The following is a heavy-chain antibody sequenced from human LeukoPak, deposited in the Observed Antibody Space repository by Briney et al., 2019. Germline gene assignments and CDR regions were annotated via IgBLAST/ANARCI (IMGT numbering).Heavy chain of an antibody. CDR2: IYSGST. Sequence: SETLSLTCTVSGGSISSSSYYGGWIRQPPGKGLEWIGSIYSGSTYYNPSLKSRVTISVDTSKNQFSLKLSSVTAADTAVYYCARSCRILDIVATIRARLGGNGFDIWGQGTMVTVSS. CDR1: GGSISSSSYY. J-gene: IGHJ3*02. D-gene: IGHD5-12*01. V-gene: IGHV4-39*01. CDR3: ARSCRILDIVATIRARLGGNGFDI.